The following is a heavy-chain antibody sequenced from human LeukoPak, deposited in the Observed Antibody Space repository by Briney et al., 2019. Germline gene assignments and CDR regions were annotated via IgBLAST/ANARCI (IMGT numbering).Heavy chain of an antibody. V-gene: IGHV3-21*01. CDR1: GFTFSSYS. CDR3: ARSDSYFDY. CDR2: ISSSSGDI. Sequence: GGSLRLSCAASGFTFSSYSMNWVRQAPGKGLEWVSSISSSSGDIYYADSVKGRFTISRDNAKNSLYLQMNSLRAQDPAVYYCARSDSYFDYWGQGTLVTVSS. J-gene: IGHJ4*02. D-gene: IGHD3/OR15-3a*01.